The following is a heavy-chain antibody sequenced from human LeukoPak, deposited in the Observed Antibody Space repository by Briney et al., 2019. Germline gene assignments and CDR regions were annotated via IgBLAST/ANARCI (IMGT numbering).Heavy chain of an antibody. CDR1: GFTFSSYW. Sequence: GGSLRLFCAASGFTFSSYWMHWVRHGPGKGLVWVSRIKSDGSSTSYADSVKGRFTISRDNAKNTLYLQMNSLRAEDTAVYYCARERQWLTHAFDIWGQGTMVTVSS. CDR3: ARERQWLTHAFDI. V-gene: IGHV3-74*01. D-gene: IGHD6-19*01. J-gene: IGHJ3*02. CDR2: IKSDGSST.